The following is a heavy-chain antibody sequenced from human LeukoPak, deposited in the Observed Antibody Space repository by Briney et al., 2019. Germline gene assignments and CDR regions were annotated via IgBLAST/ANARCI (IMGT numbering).Heavy chain of an antibody. CDR2: INWNGGST. D-gene: IGHD1-26*01. Sequence: PGGSLRLSCAASGFTFDDYGMSWVRQAPGKGLEGGSGINWNGGSTGYADSVKGRFTISRDNAKDSLYLQMNSLRAEDTALYYCAREEEWELVRGFDYWGQGTLVAVSS. CDR3: AREEEWELVRGFDY. CDR1: GFTFDDYG. J-gene: IGHJ4*02. V-gene: IGHV3-20*04.